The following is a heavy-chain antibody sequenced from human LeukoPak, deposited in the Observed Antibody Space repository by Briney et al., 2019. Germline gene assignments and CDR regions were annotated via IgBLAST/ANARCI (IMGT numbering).Heavy chain of an antibody. D-gene: IGHD3-22*01. CDR3: ACARYYYDSSGYQPTGQFDY. CDR1: GFTFSNYW. V-gene: IGHV3-74*01. J-gene: IGHJ4*02. Sequence: GGSLRLSCAASGFTFSNYWMHWVRQDPGKGLVWVSFINPDGSTTNYADSVKGRFTISRDNAKNALYLQMNSLRAEDTAVYYCACARYYYDSSGYQPTGQFDYWGQGTLVTVS. CDR2: INPDGSTT.